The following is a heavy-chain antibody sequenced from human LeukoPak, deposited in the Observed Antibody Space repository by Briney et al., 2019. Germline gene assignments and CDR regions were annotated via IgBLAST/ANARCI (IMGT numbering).Heavy chain of an antibody. V-gene: IGHV4-39*01. J-gene: IGHJ4*02. CDR3: SRLIASYYDTSGYYFDY. D-gene: IGHD3-22*01. Sequence: SETLSLTCTVSGGSISSTSYHWGWIRQSPGKGLEWIGSFYYSGNTYNNPSLKSRVTISVDTSKNQFSLKLRSVTAADTAVYYCSRLIASYYDTSGYYFDYWGQGTLVTVSS. CDR1: GGSISSTSYH. CDR2: FYYSGNT.